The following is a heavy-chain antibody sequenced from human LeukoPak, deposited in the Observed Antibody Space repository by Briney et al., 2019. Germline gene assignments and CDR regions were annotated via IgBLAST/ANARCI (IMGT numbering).Heavy chain of an antibody. J-gene: IGHJ6*03. Sequence: SETLSLTCAVYGGSFSGYYWSWIRQSPGMGLEWIGQIFHRGIPNYNPSLKSRVTMSIDKSNNKLSLKMNSVTAADTAVYYCARVMGASWFFYLDVWGKGTTVTVSS. D-gene: IGHD3-16*02. V-gene: IGHV4-34*12. CDR2: IFHRGIP. CDR3: ARVMGASWFFYLDV. CDR1: GGSFSGYY.